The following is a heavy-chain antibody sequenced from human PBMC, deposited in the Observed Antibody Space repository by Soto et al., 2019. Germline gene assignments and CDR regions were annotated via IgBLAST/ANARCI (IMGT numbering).Heavy chain of an antibody. Sequence: QVHLVQSGAEVKKPGASVKVSCKGSGYTFTSYGITWVRQAPGQGLEWMGWISAHNGNTDYAQKLQGRVTVTRDTSTSKDYMELRRLRSEDMAAYYCARGRYGDYWGQGALVTVSS. CDR3: ARGRYGDY. J-gene: IGHJ4*02. CDR1: GYTFTSYG. CDR2: ISAHNGNT. D-gene: IGHD1-1*01. V-gene: IGHV1-18*03.